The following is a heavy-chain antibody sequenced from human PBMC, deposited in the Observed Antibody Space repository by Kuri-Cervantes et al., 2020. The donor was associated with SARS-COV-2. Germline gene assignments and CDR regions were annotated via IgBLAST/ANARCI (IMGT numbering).Heavy chain of an antibody. V-gene: IGHV1-18*01. CDR2: ISAYNGNT. J-gene: IGHJ4*02. Sequence: ASVKVSCKASGYTFTSYGISWVRQAPGQGLEWMGWISAYNGNTNYAQKLQGRVTMTTDTSTSTAYMELRSLRSDDTAVYYCARDSEGSSWPNYYFDYWGQGTLVTVSS. D-gene: IGHD6-13*01. CDR3: ARDSEGSSWPNYYFDY. CDR1: GYTFTSYG.